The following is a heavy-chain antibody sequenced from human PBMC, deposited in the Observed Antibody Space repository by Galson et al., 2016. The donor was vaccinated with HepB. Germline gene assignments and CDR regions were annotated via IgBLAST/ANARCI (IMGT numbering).Heavy chain of an antibody. CDR1: GFSFSSYA. CDR3: AGGQVGNSGYDVVH. V-gene: IGHV3-33*01. J-gene: IGHJ4*02. D-gene: IGHD5-12*01. CDR2: VWSDEKYK. Sequence: SLRLSCAASGFSFSSYAMHWVRQAPGKGLEWVAVVWSDEKYKYYADSGKGRFTISRDNSKNTVFLQMNGLTADDTAVYYCAGGQVGNSGYDVVHWGQGTLVTVSS.